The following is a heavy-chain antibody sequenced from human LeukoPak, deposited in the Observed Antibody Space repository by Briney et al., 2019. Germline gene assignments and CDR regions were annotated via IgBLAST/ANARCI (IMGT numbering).Heavy chain of an antibody. CDR2: IKQDGSVK. D-gene: IGHD3-10*01. Sequence: GGSLRLSYAASGFTFTSYWMTWVRQAPGKGLEWVANIKQDGSVKNYVDSLRGRFTISRDNAKDSLYLQMNSLRAEDTAVYFCARNYYYRFDYWGQGTLVAVSS. J-gene: IGHJ4*02. CDR3: ARNYYYRFDY. V-gene: IGHV3-7*01. CDR1: GFTFTSYW.